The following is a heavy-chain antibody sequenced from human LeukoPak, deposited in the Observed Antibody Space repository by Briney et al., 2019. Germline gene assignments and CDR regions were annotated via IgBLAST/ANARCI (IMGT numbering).Heavy chain of an antibody. CDR2: ISSNGGST. D-gene: IGHD6-19*01. V-gene: IGHV3-64D*09. CDR3: AKDQRSGPYSSGWSFDY. Sequence: GGSLRLSCSASGFTFSSYAMHWVRQAPGKGLEYVSAISSNGGSTYYADSVKGRFTISRDNSKNTLYLQMSSLRAEDTAVYYCAKDQRSGPYSSGWSFDYWGQGTLVTVSS. CDR1: GFTFSSYA. J-gene: IGHJ4*02.